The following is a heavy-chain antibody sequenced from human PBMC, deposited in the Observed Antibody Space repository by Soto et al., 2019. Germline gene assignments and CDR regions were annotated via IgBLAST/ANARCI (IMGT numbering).Heavy chain of an antibody. V-gene: IGHV4-59*01. J-gene: IGHJ5*02. Sequence: PSETLSLTCTVSGGSISRYYWSWIRQPPGKGLEWIGYIYYSGSTNYNPSLKSRVTISVDTSKNQFSLKLSSVTASDTAVYYCARSMEWLYFDPWGQGTLVTVSS. D-gene: IGHD3-3*01. CDR2: IYYSGST. CDR3: ARSMEWLYFDP. CDR1: GGSISRYY.